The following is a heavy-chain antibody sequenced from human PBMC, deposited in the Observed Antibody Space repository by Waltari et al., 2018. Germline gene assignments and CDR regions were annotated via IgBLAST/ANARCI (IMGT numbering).Heavy chain of an antibody. V-gene: IGHV3-30*18. CDR3: ANEPGVSAPLAY. J-gene: IGHJ4*02. Sequence: QVQLVESGGGVVQPGRSLTLSCAASGFAFSTFGMHWVRQVPGKGLEWVALISYHSTNKYYADSVKGRFTISRDNSNNTLFLQMDSLRPEDTAIYYCANEPGVSAPLAYWGQGTRVTVSS. CDR1: GFAFSTFG. CDR2: ISYHSTNK. D-gene: IGHD2-8*01.